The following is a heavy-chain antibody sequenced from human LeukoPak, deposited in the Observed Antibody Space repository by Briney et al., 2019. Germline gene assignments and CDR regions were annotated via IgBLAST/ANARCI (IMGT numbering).Heavy chain of an antibody. CDR3: ARVGYDSSGYSYYFDY. CDR1: GFTFSSYA. D-gene: IGHD3-22*01. Sequence: PGGSLRLSCAASGFTFSSYAMSWVRQAPGKGLEWVSAISGSGGSTYYADSVKGRFTISRDNSKNTLYLQMNSLRAEDTAVYYCARVGYDSSGYSYYFDYWGQGTLVTVSS. V-gene: IGHV3-23*01. J-gene: IGHJ4*02. CDR2: ISGSGGST.